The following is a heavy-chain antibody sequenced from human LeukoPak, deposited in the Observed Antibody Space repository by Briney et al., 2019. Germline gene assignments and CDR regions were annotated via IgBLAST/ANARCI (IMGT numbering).Heavy chain of an antibody. CDR3: ARDLEGGSGWFYYYYGMDV. J-gene: IGHJ6*02. CDR2: ISAYNGNT. D-gene: IGHD6-19*01. CDR1: GYTFTSYG. V-gene: IGHV1-18*01. Sequence: GASVKVSCKASGYTFTSYGISWVGQAPGQGLEGMGWISAYNGNTNYAQKLQGRVTMTTDTSTSTAYMELRSLRSDDTAVYYCARDLEGGSGWFYYYYGMDVWGQGTTVTVSS.